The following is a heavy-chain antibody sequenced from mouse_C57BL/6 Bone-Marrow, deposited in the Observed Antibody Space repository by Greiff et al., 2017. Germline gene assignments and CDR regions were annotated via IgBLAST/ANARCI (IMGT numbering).Heavy chain of an antibody. CDR2: IRNKANNHAT. CDR1: GFTFSDAW. V-gene: IGHV6-6*01. CDR3: TRITTVVATRY. J-gene: IGHJ2*01. D-gene: IGHD1-1*01. Sequence: DVQLQESGGGLVQPGGSMKLSCAASGFTFSDAWMDWVRQSPEKGLEWVAEIRNKANNHATYYAESVKGRFTISRDDSKSSVYLQMNSLRAEDTGIYYCTRITTVVATRYWGQGTTLTVSS.